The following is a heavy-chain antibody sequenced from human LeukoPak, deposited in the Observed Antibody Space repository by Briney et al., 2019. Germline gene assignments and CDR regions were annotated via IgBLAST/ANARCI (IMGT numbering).Heavy chain of an antibody. J-gene: IGHJ4*02. CDR3: ARDRRLSVDIAMAPFDY. CDR1: GGSISSGSYY. CDR2: IYTSGST. D-gene: IGHD5-18*01. V-gene: IGHV4-61*02. Sequence: PSETLSLTCTVSGGSISSGSYYWSWIRQPAGKGLEWIGRIYTSGSTNYNPSLKSRVTISVDTSKNQFSLKLSSVTAADTAVYYCARDRRLSVDIAMAPFDYWGQGTLVTVSS.